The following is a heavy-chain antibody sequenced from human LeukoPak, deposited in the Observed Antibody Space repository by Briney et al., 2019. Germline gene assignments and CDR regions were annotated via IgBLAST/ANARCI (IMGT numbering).Heavy chain of an antibody. Sequence: PSGTLSLTCAVSGGSISSSNWWSWVRQPPGKGLEWIGETYHSGSTNYNSSLKSRVTISVDKSKNQFSLKLSSVTAADTAVYYCASTKLYYYYGMDVWGQGTTVTVSS. CDR2: TYHSGST. J-gene: IGHJ6*02. CDR1: GGSISSSNW. V-gene: IGHV4-4*02. CDR3: ASTKLYYYYGMDV. D-gene: IGHD2-2*01.